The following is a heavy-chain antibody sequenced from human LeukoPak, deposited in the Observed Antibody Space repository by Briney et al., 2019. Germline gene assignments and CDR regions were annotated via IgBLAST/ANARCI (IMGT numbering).Heavy chain of an antibody. V-gene: IGHV1-2*02. J-gene: IGHJ4*02. CDR1: GYTFTGYY. D-gene: IGHD2/OR15-2a*01. CDR2: INPNSGGT. Sequence: ASVKVSCKASGYTFTGYYMHWVRQAPGQGLEWMGWINPNSGGTNYAQKFQGRVTMTRDTSISTAYMELSSLRSEDTAVYYCARNRNIRGPREAFDYWGQGTLVTVSS. CDR3: ARNRNIRGPREAFDY.